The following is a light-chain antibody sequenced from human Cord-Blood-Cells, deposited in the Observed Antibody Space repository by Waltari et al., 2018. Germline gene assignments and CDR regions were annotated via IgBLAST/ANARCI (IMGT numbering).Light chain of an antibody. V-gene: IGKV3-11*01. CDR2: DAS. Sequence: EIVLTQSPATLSLSPGERATLSCRASQSVSSYLACYQQKPGQAPRLLSYDASNRATGIPARFSGIGSGTDFTLTISSLEPEDFAGYYGQQRSNWPPGTSGQGTKVEIK. J-gene: IGKJ1*01. CDR3: QQRSNWPPGT. CDR1: QSVSSY.